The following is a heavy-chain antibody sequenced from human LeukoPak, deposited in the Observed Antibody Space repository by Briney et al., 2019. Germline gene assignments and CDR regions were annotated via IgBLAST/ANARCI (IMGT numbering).Heavy chain of an antibody. CDR1: GYTFTSYG. V-gene: IGHV1-18*01. Sequence: ASEKVSCKASGYTFTSYGISWVRQAPGQGLEWMGWISAYNGNTNYAQKLQGRVTMTTDTSTSTAYMELRSLRSDDTAVYYCARRYSSGWSDAFDIWGQGTMVTVSS. CDR2: ISAYNGNT. CDR3: ARRYSSGWSDAFDI. D-gene: IGHD6-19*01. J-gene: IGHJ3*02.